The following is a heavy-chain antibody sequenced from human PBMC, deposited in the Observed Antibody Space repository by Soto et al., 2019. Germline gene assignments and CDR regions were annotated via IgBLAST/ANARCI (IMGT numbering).Heavy chain of an antibody. CDR3: ARGQRFSDWFDP. V-gene: IGHV4-4*07. CDR2: IYSSGST. CDR1: GGTMNSYY. Sequence: SETLSLTCTVSGGTMNSYYWTWIRQPAGKGLEWIGRIYSSGSTKYNPSLQSRVTMSLDTSKNQFSLRLTSVTAADTAVYYCARGQRFSDWFDPWGQGTLVTVSS. J-gene: IGHJ5*02. D-gene: IGHD3-3*01.